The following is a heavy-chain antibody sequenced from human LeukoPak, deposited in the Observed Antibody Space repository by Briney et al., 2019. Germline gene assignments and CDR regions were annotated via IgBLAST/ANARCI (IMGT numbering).Heavy chain of an antibody. CDR1: GGSISSGSYY. J-gene: IGHJ3*02. CDR3: ARDLHRGVSVDAFDI. D-gene: IGHD5/OR15-5a*01. V-gene: IGHV4-61*02. CDR2: IYTSGST. Sequence: SETLSLTCTVSGGSISSGSYYWSWIRQPAGKGLEWIGRIYTSGSTNYNPSLKSRVTISVDTSKNQFSLKLSSVTAADTAVYHCARDLHRGVSVDAFDIWGQGTMVTVSS.